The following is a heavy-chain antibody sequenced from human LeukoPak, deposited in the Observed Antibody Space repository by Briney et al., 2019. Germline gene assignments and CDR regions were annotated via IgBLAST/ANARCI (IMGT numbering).Heavy chain of an antibody. CDR3: ARGEAWDY. V-gene: IGHV3-30*04. Sequence: PGGSLRLSCAASGLTFSSYAMHWVRQAPGKGLEWVAVISYDGSNKYYADSVKGRFTISRDNSKNTLYLQMNSLRAEDTAVYYCARGEAWDYWGQGTLVTVSS. CDR1: GLTFSSYA. J-gene: IGHJ4*02. CDR2: ISYDGSNK.